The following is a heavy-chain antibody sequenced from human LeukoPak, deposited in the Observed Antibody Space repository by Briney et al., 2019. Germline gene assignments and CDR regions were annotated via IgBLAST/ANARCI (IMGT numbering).Heavy chain of an antibody. Sequence: SETLSLTCAVYGGSFSGYYWSWIRQPPGKGLEWIGEINHSGSTNDNPSLKSRVTITVDTSKNQFSLKLSSVTAADTAVYYCARVLRYYYGSGSSPFDYWGQGTLVTVSS. V-gene: IGHV4-34*01. CDR3: ARVLRYYYGSGSSPFDY. J-gene: IGHJ4*02. CDR1: GGSFSGYY. CDR2: INHSGST. D-gene: IGHD3-10*01.